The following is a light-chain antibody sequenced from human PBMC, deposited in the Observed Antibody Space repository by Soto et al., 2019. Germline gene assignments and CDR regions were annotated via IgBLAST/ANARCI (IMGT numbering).Light chain of an antibody. CDR1: SSDVGGHNY. CDR2: EVT. J-gene: IGLJ1*01. V-gene: IGLV2-14*01. Sequence: QSALTQPASVSRAPRQSITISCTGSSSDVGGHNYVSWYQQHPGKAPKLMIYEVTKRPSGVSNRFSGSKSVNTASLTISGLQAEDEADFYCSSYTFTSTLYVFGTGTKGTVL. CDR3: SSYTFTSTLYV.